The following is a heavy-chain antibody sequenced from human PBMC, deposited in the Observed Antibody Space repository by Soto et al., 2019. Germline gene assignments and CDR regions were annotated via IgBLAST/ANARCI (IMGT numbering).Heavy chain of an antibody. CDR3: ARLSGIGVVPDYYGMDC. D-gene: IGHD3-22*01. CDR1: GYTFTGYY. Sequence: ASVKVSCPASGYTFTGYYMHWVRQAPGQGLEWMGWINPNSGGTNYAQKFQGRVTMTRDTSISTAYMELSRLRSDDTAVYYCARLSGIGVVPDYYGMDCCGQGSSVTVSS. CDR2: INPNSGGT. V-gene: IGHV1-2*02. J-gene: IGHJ6*02.